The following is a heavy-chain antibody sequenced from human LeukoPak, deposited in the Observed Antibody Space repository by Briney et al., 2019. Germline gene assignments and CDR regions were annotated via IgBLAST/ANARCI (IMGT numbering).Heavy chain of an antibody. J-gene: IGHJ5*02. V-gene: IGHV4-34*01. Sequence: SGTLSLTCAVYGGSFSGYYWSWIRQPPGKGLEWIGEINHSGSTNYNPSLKSRVTISVDTSKNQFSLKLSSVTAADTAVYYCARVVVPAAIDWFDPWGQGTLVTVSS. CDR3: ARVVVPAAIDWFDP. CDR2: INHSGST. CDR1: GGSFSGYY. D-gene: IGHD2-2*01.